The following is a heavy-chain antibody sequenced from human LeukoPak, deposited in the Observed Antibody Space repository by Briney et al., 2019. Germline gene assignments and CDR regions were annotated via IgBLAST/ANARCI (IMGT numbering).Heavy chain of an antibody. V-gene: IGHV3-23*01. CDR3: AKDSGSQGYFDY. D-gene: IGHD1-26*01. J-gene: IGHJ4*02. Sequence: GGSLRLSCAASGFTFSSYAMSWVRQAPGKELEWVSAISGSGGSTYYADSVKGRFTISRDNSKNTLYLQMNSLRAEDTAVYYCAKDSGSQGYFDYWGQGTLVTVSS. CDR1: GFTFSSYA. CDR2: ISGSGGST.